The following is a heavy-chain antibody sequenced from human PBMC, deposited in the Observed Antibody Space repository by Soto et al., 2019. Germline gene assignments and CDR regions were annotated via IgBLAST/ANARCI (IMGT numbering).Heavy chain of an antibody. CDR3: ARLRVAVAAPDAFDI. CDR1: GYSFTIYW. J-gene: IGHJ3*02. V-gene: IGHV5-10-1*01. CDR2: IDPSDSYT. Sequence: GESLKISCKGSGYSFTIYWISWVRQMPGKGLEWMGRIDPSDSYTNYSPSFQGHVTISADKSISTAYLQWSSLKASDTAMYYCARLRVAVAAPDAFDIWGQGTMVTVS. D-gene: IGHD6-19*01.